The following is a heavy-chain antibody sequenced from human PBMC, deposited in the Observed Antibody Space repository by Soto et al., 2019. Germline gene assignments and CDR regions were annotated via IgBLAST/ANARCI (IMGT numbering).Heavy chain of an antibody. CDR2: IYHSGST. CDR1: GGSISSGGYS. V-gene: IGHV4-30-2*01. CDR3: AAGGGLPRYY. D-gene: IGHD5-12*01. J-gene: IGHJ4*02. Sequence: QLQLQESGSGLVKPSQTLSLTCAVSGGSISSGGYSWSWIRQPPGKGLEWIGYIYHSGSTYYNPSLKSRVTISVDRSKNPFSPKLSSVSAADTAVYYCAAGGGLPRYYWGQGTLVTVSS.